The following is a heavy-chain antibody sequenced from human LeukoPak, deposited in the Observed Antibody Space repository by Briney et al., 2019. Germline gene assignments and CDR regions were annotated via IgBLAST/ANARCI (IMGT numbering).Heavy chain of an antibody. CDR3: GRHLHGDLYFDY. V-gene: IGHV5-51*01. CDR1: GYSFTTYW. D-gene: IGHD4-17*01. Sequence: GESLKISCKGSGYSFTTYWIGWVRQMPGKGLEWMGIIYPGDSDARYSPSFQGQVTISADKSISTAYLQWSSLTASDTAMYYCGRHLHGDLYFDYWGQGTLVTVSS. J-gene: IGHJ4*02. CDR2: IYPGDSDA.